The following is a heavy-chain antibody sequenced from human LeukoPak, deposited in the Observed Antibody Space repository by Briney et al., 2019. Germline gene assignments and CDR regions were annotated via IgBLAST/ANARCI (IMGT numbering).Heavy chain of an antibody. J-gene: IGHJ3*02. V-gene: IGHV3-23*02. CDR1: GYTYSSYT. Sequence: GGSLRLSCAASGYTYSSYTMLWVRQAPGKGLEWVSAIDGSGVTSFYGDSVKARFTISRDNSKNTLYLQMNSLRAEDTALYYCAKGVAEQSTSWYIDIWGLGTMVTVSS. CDR3: AKGVAEQSTSWYIDI. D-gene: IGHD6-19*01. CDR2: IDGSGVTS.